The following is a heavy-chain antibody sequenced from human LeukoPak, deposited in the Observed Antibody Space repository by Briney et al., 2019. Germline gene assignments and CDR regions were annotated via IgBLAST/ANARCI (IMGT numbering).Heavy chain of an antibody. J-gene: IGHJ4*02. CDR2: IIPILGIA. V-gene: IGHV1-69*10. CDR1: EGTFSSYA. D-gene: IGHD3-16*02. Sequence: SVTVSCKASEGTFSSYAISWVRQAPGQGLEWMGRIIPILGIANYAQKFQGRVTITADKSTSTAYMELSSLRSEDTAVYYCARGPPSGLRLGELSANFDYWGQGTLVTVSS. CDR3: ARGPPSGLRLGELSANFDY.